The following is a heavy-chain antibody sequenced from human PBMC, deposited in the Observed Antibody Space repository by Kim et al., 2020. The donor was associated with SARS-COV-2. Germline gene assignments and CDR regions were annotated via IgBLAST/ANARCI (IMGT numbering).Heavy chain of an antibody. CDR1: GYTFTSYG. CDR2: ISAYNGNT. CDR3: ARDSILGVVIMEMHKGYYYYYYGMDV. V-gene: IGHV1-18*01. J-gene: IGHJ6*02. D-gene: IGHD3-3*02. Sequence: ASVKVSCKASGYTFTSYGISWVRQAPGQGLEWMGWISAYNGNTNYAQKLQGRVTMTTDTSTSTAYMELRSLRSDDTAVYYCARDSILGVVIMEMHKGYYYYYYGMDVWGQGTTVTVSS.